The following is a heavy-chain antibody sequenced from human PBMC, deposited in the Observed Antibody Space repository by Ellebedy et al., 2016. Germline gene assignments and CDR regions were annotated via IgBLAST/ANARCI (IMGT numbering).Heavy chain of an antibody. CDR3: ARGRHDYGDYYFDY. J-gene: IGHJ4*02. Sequence: SETLSLTXTVSGGSISSSNYYWGWIRQPPGRGLEWIGNIHYSGSSYYNPSLKSRVTISVDTSKNQFSLKLSSVTAADTAVYYCARGRHDYGDYYFDYWGQGTLVTVSS. CDR2: IHYSGSS. CDR1: GGSISSSNYY. D-gene: IGHD4-17*01. V-gene: IGHV4-39*07.